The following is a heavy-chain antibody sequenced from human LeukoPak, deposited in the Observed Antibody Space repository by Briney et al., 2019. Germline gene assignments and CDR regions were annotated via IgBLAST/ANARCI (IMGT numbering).Heavy chain of an antibody. V-gene: IGHV1-3*01. J-gene: IGHJ4*02. CDR3: ARERWGTWLQLDY. Sequence: ASVKVSCKASGYTFTSYAIHWVRQAPGQRLEWMGWISAGNGNTKYSQNFQGRVTFISNTSATTAFTELSSLRSEDTAVYYCARERWGTWLQLDYWGQGTLVTVSS. D-gene: IGHD5-24*01. CDR2: ISAGNGNT. CDR1: GYTFTSYA.